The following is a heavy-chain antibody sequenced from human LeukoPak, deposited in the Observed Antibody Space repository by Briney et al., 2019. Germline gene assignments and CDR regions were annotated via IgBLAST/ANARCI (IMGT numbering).Heavy chain of an antibody. CDR3: ARDHDYYDSSGRAV. V-gene: IGHV3-7*01. Sequence: GGSLRLSCVASGFPFSNYWMTWVRQAPGKGLEWVANIKQDGSEKYYVDSVKGRFTISRDNAKNSLYLQMDSLRAEDTAVYYCARDHDYYDSSGRAVWGQGTMVTVSS. D-gene: IGHD3-22*01. CDR1: GFPFSNYW. J-gene: IGHJ3*01. CDR2: IKQDGSEK.